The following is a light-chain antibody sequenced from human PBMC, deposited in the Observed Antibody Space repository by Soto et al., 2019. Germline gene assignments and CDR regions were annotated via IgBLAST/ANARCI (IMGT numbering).Light chain of an antibody. CDR1: SSDVGSYNL. CDR3: CSYAGSSTYV. V-gene: IGLV2-23*01. Sequence: QSALTQPASVSGSRGQSITISCTGTSSDVGSYNLVSWYQQHPGKAPKLMIYEGSKRPSGVSNRFSGSKSGSTASLTISGLQAEDEADYYCCSYAGSSTYVFGTGTKLTVL. J-gene: IGLJ1*01. CDR2: EGS.